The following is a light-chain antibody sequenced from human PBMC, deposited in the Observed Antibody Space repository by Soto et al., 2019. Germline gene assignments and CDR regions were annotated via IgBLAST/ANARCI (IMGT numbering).Light chain of an antibody. CDR1: QAVSSY. CDR2: GAS. Sequence: ENLLTQSPGNLSLSPGERATLSCRASQAVSSYLTWYQLRARQVPRLRIYGASQRASGIPDRFSGSGSGTDFSLPISRLVPEDFALYYSQQYGTSQITFGQGTPREIK. J-gene: IGKJ5*01. V-gene: IGKV3-20*01. CDR3: QQYGTSQIT.